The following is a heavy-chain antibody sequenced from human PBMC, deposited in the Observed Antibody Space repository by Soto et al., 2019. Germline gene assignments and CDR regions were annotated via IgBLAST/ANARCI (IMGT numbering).Heavy chain of an antibody. V-gene: IGHV3-23*01. CDR3: ARGQGSNSYNWFDP. CDR1: EFTFSSYA. D-gene: IGHD6-13*01. CDR2: ISGSGGNT. Sequence: PGGSLRLSCAASEFTFSSYAMSWVRQAPGKGLEWVSTISGSGGNTYYADSVKGRFTISRDNSNNTLYLQMNSLRADDTAVFYCARGQGSNSYNWFDPWGQGTLVTVSS. J-gene: IGHJ5*02.